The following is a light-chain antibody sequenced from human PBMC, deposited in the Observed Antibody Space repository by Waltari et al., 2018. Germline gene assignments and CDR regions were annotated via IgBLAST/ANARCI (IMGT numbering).Light chain of an antibody. Sequence: QSALTQPASVSGSPGQAIALSCTGTSSDVGAYNYCSWYQQHPGKAPKVLIYDVSKRPSGISSLFSVSKSHNTSSLTISGLQAEDEADYFCYSFAGYTTFYVFGSGTKVTVL. CDR1: SSDVGAYNY. CDR2: DVS. V-gene: IGLV2-23*02. J-gene: IGLJ1*01. CDR3: YSFAGYTTFYV.